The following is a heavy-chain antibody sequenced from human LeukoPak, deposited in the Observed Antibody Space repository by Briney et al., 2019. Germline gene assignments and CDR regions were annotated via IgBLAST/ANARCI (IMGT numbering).Heavy chain of an antibody. D-gene: IGHD1-26*01. Sequence: ASVKVSCKTSGYSFTAYYIHWVRHAPGQGLEWIGWIYPNSGGTKYAQKFQGRVTMTRDTSISTIYMELSSLSSYDTPVYYCARFRGSSNFDYWGQGTLVTVPS. CDR2: IYPNSGGT. J-gene: IGHJ4*02. CDR3: ARFRGSSNFDY. CDR1: GYSFTAYY. V-gene: IGHV1-2*02.